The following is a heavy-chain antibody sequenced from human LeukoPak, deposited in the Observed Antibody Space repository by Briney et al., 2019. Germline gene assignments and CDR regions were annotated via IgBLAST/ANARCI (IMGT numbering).Heavy chain of an antibody. D-gene: IGHD6-13*01. CDR3: AKGKYDSSSWYPDY. V-gene: IGHV3-23*01. J-gene: IGHJ4*02. Sequence: PGGSLRLSCAASGFTFSSYAMSWVRQAPGKGLEWVSAISGSGGSTYYADSVKGRFTISRDNSKNTLYLQMNSLRAEDTAVYYCAKGKYDSSSWYPDYWGQGTLVTVSS. CDR2: ISGSGGST. CDR1: GFTFSSYA.